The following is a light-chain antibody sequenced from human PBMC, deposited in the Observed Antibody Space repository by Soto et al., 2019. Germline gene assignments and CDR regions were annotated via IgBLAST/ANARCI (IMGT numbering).Light chain of an antibody. Sequence: QSVLTQPASVSGSPGQSITISCTGTSSDVGGYNYVSWYQQHPGKAPKLMIYDVTNRPSGVSDRFSGSKSGYTASLTISGLQAEVEADYYCSSYTTSSTYVFGTGTKLTVL. CDR1: SSDVGGYNY. V-gene: IGLV2-14*03. CDR2: DVT. J-gene: IGLJ1*01. CDR3: SSYTTSSTYV.